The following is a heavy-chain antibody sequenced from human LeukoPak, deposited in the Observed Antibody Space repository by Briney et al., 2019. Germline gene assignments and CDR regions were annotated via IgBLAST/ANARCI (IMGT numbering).Heavy chain of an antibody. Sequence: PSETLSLTCTVSGGSFTENRWWSWVRRPPGKGLEWIGEIHHSGMTNYIPSLMSRVTISVDTSKNQLSLEVNSVTAADTAVYYCATQVAYQLDFWGQGILVTVSS. CDR1: GGSFTENRW. D-gene: IGHD2-2*01. J-gene: IGHJ4*02. V-gene: IGHV4-4*02. CDR3: ATQVAYQLDF. CDR2: IHHSGMT.